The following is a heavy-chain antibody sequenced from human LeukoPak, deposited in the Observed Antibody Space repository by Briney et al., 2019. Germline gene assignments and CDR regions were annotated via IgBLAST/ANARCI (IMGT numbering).Heavy chain of an antibody. Sequence: PSETLSLTCTVSGGSVSSGSYYWSWIRQLPGKGLEWIGYIYYSGSTNYNPSLKSRVTISVDTSKNQFSLKLSSVTAADTAVYYCARAGDGGNGLDPDEYYFDYWGQGTLVTVSS. J-gene: IGHJ4*02. CDR3: ARAGDGGNGLDPDEYYFDY. CDR2: IYYSGST. CDR1: GGSVSSGSYY. V-gene: IGHV4-61*01. D-gene: IGHD4-23*01.